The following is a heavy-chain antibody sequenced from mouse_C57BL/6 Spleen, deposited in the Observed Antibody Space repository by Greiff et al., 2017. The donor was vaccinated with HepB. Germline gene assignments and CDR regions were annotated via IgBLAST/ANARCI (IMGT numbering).Heavy chain of an antibody. J-gene: IGHJ2*01. CDR1: GFTFSDYG. D-gene: IGHD2-5*01. Sequence: EVKVEESGGGLVKPGGSLKLSCAASGFTFSDYGMHWVRQAPEKGLEWVAYISSGSSTIYYADTVKGRFTISRDNAKNTLFLQMTSLRSEDTAMYYCARQESNYYFDYWGQGTTLTVSS. V-gene: IGHV5-17*01. CDR3: ARQESNYYFDY. CDR2: ISSGSSTI.